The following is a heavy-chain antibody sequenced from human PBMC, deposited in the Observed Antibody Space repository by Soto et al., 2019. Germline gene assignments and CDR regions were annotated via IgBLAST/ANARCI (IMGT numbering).Heavy chain of an antibody. CDR2: LDGAGGST. CDR3: AAPRDEYGSGVSWFTYGMDI. J-gene: IGHJ6*02. CDR1: GFTFSDFA. V-gene: IGHV3-23*01. Sequence: LRLSCLASGFTFSDFAMTWVRHVPGRGLEWVASLDGAGGSTYYAESVRGRFSISRDNSQNTLFLQMKRLTVDDTAIYYCAAPRDEYGSGVSWFTYGMDIWGQGTTVTVSS. D-gene: IGHD3-10*01.